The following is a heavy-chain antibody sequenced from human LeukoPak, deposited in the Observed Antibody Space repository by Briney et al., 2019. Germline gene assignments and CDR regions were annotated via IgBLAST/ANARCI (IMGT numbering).Heavy chain of an antibody. Sequence: ASVKVSCKASGYTFTAYYIHWVRQAPGQGLEWMGWISPSTGGTNYAQKFQGRVTITTDESTSTAYMELSSLRSEDTAVYYCARDRGATLPLTLDYWGQGTLVTVSS. CDR3: ARDRGATLPLTLDY. V-gene: IGHV1-2*02. CDR1: GYTFTAYY. J-gene: IGHJ4*02. D-gene: IGHD1-26*01. CDR2: ISPSTGGT.